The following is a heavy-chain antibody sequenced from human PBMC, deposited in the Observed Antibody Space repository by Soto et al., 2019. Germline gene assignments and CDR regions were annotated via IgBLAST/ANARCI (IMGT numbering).Heavy chain of an antibody. CDR1: GGSISSSSYY. CDR2: IYYSGSA. D-gene: IGHD2-21*02. Sequence: SETLSLTCTVSGGSISSSSYYWGWIRQPPGKGLEWIGSIYYSGSAYYNPSLKSRVTISVDTSKNQFSLKLSSVTAADTAVYYCARVTYFDYWGQGTLVTVSS. V-gene: IGHV4-39*01. J-gene: IGHJ4*02. CDR3: ARVTYFDY.